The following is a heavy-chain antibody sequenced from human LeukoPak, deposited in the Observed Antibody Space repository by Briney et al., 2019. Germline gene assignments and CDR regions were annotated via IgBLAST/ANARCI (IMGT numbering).Heavy chain of an antibody. V-gene: IGHV3-11*04. CDR2: ISSSSSTI. CDR3: ARSPVVTAILNWFDP. J-gene: IGHJ5*02. Sequence: GGSLRLSCAASGFAFSELYMSWIRQAPGKGLEWVSYISSSSSTIYYADSVKGRFTISRDNAKNSLYLQMNSLRDEDTAVYYCARSPVVTAILNWFDPWGQGTLVTVSS. D-gene: IGHD2-21*02. CDR1: GFAFSELY.